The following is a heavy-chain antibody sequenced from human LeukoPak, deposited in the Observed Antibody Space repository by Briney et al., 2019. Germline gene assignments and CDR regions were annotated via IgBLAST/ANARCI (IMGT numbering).Heavy chain of an antibody. J-gene: IGHJ4*02. V-gene: IGHV3-48*03. CDR3: ARVHEYYYGSGPFDY. D-gene: IGHD3-10*01. Sequence: GGSLRLSCAASGFTFSSYEMNWVRQAPGKGLEWVSYISSSGSTIYYADSVKGRFTISRDNAKNSLYLQVNSLRAEDTAVYYCARVHEYYYGSGPFDYWGQGTLVTVSS. CDR1: GFTFSSYE. CDR2: ISSSGSTI.